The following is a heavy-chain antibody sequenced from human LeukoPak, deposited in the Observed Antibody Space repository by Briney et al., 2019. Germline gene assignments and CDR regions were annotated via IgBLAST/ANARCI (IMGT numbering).Heavy chain of an antibody. D-gene: IGHD3-22*01. CDR1: GFTVTNYW. CDR3: AGGLSDYYYTVGY. Sequence: GGSLRLSCTTSGFTVTNYWMHWVRQAPGKGLVWVSRINSDGSNTNYAGSVKGRFTISGDNGRNTLYLQMNSLRAEDTAVYYCAGGLSDYYYTVGYWGQGTLVTVSS. J-gene: IGHJ4*02. CDR2: INSDGSNT. V-gene: IGHV3-74*01.